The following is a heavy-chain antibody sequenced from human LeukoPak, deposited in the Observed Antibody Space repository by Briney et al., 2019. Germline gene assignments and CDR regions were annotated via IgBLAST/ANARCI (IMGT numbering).Heavy chain of an antibody. CDR1: GYTFTSYG. V-gene: IGHV1-18*01. D-gene: IGHD3-22*01. Sequence: ASVKVSCKASGYTFTSYGISWVRQAPGQGLEWMGWISAYNGNTNYAQKLQGRVTMTTDTSTSTAYMELRSLRSDDTAVYYCARRPYDSSGYKLGDYYYYYGMDVWGKGTTVTVSS. CDR3: ARRPYDSSGYKLGDYYYYYGMDV. CDR2: ISAYNGNT. J-gene: IGHJ6*04.